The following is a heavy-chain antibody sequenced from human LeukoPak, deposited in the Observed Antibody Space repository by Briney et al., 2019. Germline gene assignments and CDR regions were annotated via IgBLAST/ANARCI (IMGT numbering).Heavy chain of an antibody. D-gene: IGHD6-13*01. CDR3: ATGGGPAAGTLVGAFDI. V-gene: IGHV1-69*05. CDR2: IIPFFGTA. Sequence: RASVKVSCKASGGTFSSYAISWVRQAPGQGLEWMGGIIPFFGTANYAQKFQGRVTITTDESTSTAYMELSSLRSEDTAVYYCATGGGPAAGTLVGAFDIWGQGTMVTVSS. CDR1: GGTFSSYA. J-gene: IGHJ3*02.